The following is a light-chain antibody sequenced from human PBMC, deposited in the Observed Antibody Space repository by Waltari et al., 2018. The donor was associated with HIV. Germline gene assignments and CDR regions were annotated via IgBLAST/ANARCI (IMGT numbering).Light chain of an antibody. J-gene: IGKJ1*01. CDR2: KAS. Sequence: IQMTQSPSTLSASVGDRFTITCRASQSISSWLAWYKQKPGKAPKLLIYKASSLESGVPSRFSGSGSGTEFTLTISSLQPDDFATYDCQQYNSYSRTFGQGTKVEIK. V-gene: IGKV1-5*03. CDR1: QSISSW. CDR3: QQYNSYSRT.